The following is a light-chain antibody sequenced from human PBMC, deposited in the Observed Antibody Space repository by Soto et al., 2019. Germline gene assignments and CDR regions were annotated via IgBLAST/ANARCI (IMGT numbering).Light chain of an antibody. Sequence: DIQMTQSPSSLSASVGDRVTITCRASQNISKYLNWYQQKAGKTPNLLIYSVSSLESWVPSRFSGSGSGTEFTLTVSSLQPEDFGSYYCQQSYSTLWTFGQGTKVDIK. V-gene: IGKV1-39*01. J-gene: IGKJ1*01. CDR1: QNISKY. CDR2: SVS. CDR3: QQSYSTLWT.